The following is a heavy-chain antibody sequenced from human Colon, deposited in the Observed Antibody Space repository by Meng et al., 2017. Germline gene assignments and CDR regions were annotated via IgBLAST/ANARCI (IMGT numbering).Heavy chain of an antibody. CDR3: ARFSSGWRGNWFDT. J-gene: IGHJ5*02. V-gene: IGHV4-39*01. CDR2: IYYTGGT. CDR1: GDSISRSSYY. Sequence: QLQLQESGPGLVKPSETLSLTCTVSGDSISRSSYYWAWIRQPPGKGLEWIGSIYYTGGTYYNPSLNSRLTISVDTSKNQFSLKLTSVTAADTAVYYCARFSSGWRGNWFDTWGQGTLVTVSS. D-gene: IGHD6-19*01.